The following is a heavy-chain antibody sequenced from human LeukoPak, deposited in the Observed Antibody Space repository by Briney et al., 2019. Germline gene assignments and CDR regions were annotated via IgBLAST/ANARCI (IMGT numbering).Heavy chain of an antibody. CDR3: ASGWLQFSFDY. V-gene: IGHV3-33*08. CDR1: GFTFSSYG. CDR2: IWYDGSNK. J-gene: IGHJ4*02. D-gene: IGHD5-24*01. Sequence: GGSLRLSCAASGFTFSSYGMHWVRQAPGKGLEWVAVIWYDGSNKYYADSVKGRFTISRDNSKNTLYLQMNSLRAEDTAVYYCASGWLQFSFDYWGQGTLVTVSS.